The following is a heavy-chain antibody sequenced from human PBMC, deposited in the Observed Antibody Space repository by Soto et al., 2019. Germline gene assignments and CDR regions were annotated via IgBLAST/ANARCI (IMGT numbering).Heavy chain of an antibody. J-gene: IGHJ6*02. CDR2: ISSSSSYI. CDR1: GFTFSSYS. V-gene: IGHV3-21*01. CDR3: ARWDFWSGYYYGMDV. Sequence: XGSRRLSCAASGFTFSSYSMNWVRQAPGKGLEWVSSISSSSSYIYYADSVKGRFTISRDNAKNSLYLQMNSLRAEDTAVYYCARWDFWSGYYYGMDVWGQGTTVTVSS. D-gene: IGHD3-3*01.